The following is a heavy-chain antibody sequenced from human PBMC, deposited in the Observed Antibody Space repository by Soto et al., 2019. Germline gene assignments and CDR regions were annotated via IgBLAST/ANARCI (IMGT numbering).Heavy chain of an antibody. D-gene: IGHD1-26*01. Sequence: GESLKISCKGFGYTFPNHWINWVRLVPGKGLEWMGIVFPGDSDTRYSPSLQGQVIISVDKSNSTAYLQWTRLKASDTAIYYFAKSIEGGPMDVWGQGTTVTVSS. CDR1: GYTFPNHW. CDR2: VFPGDSDT. CDR3: AKSIEGGPMDV. V-gene: IGHV5-51*01. J-gene: IGHJ6*02.